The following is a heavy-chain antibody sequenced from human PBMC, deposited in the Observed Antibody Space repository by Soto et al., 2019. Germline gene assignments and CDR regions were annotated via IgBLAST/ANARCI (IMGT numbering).Heavy chain of an antibody. CDR1: GGTFSSYA. CDR3: ARGWRCSGGSCYSSFAGYFDY. J-gene: IGHJ4*02. V-gene: IGHV1-69*13. CDR2: IIPIFGTA. D-gene: IGHD2-15*01. Sequence: SVKVSCKASGGTFSSYAISWVRQAPGQGLEWMGGIIPIFGTANYAQKFQGRVTITADESTGTAYMELSSLRSEDTAVYYCARGWRCSGGSCYSSFAGYFDYWGQGTLVTVS.